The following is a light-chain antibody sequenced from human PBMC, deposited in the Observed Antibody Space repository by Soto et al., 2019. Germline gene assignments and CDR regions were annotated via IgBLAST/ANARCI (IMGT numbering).Light chain of an antibody. CDR3: QQSYNTPYT. CDR2: AAS. CDR1: QSISSY. Sequence: DIQMTQSPSSLSTSVRDRVTITCRASQSISSYLNWYQHKPGKAPKLLIYAASSLQSGVPSRFSGSGSGTDFTLTISSLQTEDTATYYWQQSYNTPYTFGQGTKLAI. V-gene: IGKV1-39*01. J-gene: IGKJ2*01.